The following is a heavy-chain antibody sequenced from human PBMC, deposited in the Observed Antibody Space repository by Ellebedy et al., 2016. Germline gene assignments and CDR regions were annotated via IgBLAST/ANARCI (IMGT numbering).Heavy chain of an antibody. CDR3: ASRAIAVTGTDPPRDYYYGMDV. J-gene: IGHJ6*02. V-gene: IGHV3-9*01. D-gene: IGHD6-19*01. Sequence: GGSLRLSCAASGFTFDDYAMHWVRQAPGKGLEWVSGISWKSDIIGYADSVKGRFTISRDNARNSLYLQMNSLTTEDTAVYYCASRAIAVTGTDPPRDYYYGMDVWGQGTTVTVSS. CDR2: ISWKSDII. CDR1: GFTFDDYA.